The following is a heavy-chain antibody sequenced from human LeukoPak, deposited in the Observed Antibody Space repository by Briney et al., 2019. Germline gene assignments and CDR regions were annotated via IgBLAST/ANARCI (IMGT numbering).Heavy chain of an antibody. Sequence: SETLSLTCTVSGGSISSSSYYWGWIRQPPGKGLEWIGSIYYSGSTNYNPSLKSRVTISVDTSKNQFSLKLSSVTAADTAVYYCARVDTAMVSYFDYWGQGTLVTVSS. J-gene: IGHJ4*02. CDR1: GGSISSSSYY. D-gene: IGHD5-18*01. V-gene: IGHV4-39*07. CDR3: ARVDTAMVSYFDY. CDR2: IYYSGST.